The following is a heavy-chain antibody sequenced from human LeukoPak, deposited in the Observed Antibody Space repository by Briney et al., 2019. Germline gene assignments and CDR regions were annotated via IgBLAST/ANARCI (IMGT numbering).Heavy chain of an antibody. J-gene: IGHJ5*02. CDR2: INPNSGGT. V-gene: IGHV1-2*02. CDR3: ARDNEYCSSTSCYGPRAWFDP. D-gene: IGHD2-2*01. Sequence: ASVKVSCKASGYTFTGYYMHWVRQAPGQGLEWMGWINPNSGGTNYAQKFQGRVTMTRDTSISTAYMELSRLRSDDTAVYYCARDNEYCSSTSCYGPRAWFDPWGQGTLVTVSS. CDR1: GYTFTGYY.